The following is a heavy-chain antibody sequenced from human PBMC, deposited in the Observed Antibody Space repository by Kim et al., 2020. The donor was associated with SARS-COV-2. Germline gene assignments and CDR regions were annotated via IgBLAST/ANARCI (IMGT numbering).Heavy chain of an antibody. V-gene: IGHV3-7*03. J-gene: IGHJ4*02. Sequence: VESVKGRFTISRDNAKNSLYLQMNSLGAEDTAVYYCARISSSWYYYFDYWGQGTLVTVSS. D-gene: IGHD6-13*01. CDR3: ARISSSWYYYFDY.